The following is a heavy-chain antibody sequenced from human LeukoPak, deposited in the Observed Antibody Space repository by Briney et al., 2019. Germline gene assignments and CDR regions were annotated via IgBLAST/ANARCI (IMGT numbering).Heavy chain of an antibody. V-gene: IGHV4-39*07. D-gene: IGHD3-10*01. CDR1: GVSISSGSNY. CDR3: ARSDGYGLVGI. J-gene: IGHJ3*02. Sequence: LETLSLTCSVSGVSISSGSNYWGWIRQPPGKTLEWIGSIYSSGNTYHNPSLKSRVIILIDTAKNHFSLNLSSVTAADTAVYYCARSDGYGLVGIWGQGTMVTVSS. CDR2: IYSSGNT.